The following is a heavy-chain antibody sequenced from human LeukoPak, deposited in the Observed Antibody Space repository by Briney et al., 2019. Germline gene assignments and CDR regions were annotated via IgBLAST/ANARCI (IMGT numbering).Heavy chain of an antibody. CDR2: INHSGST. CDR3: ARSDYYGSGSYGQFDP. J-gene: IGHJ5*02. CDR1: GGSLSGYY. Sequence: PSETLSLTCAVCGGSLSGYYRSWIRQPPGKGLEWIGEINHSGSTNYNPSLKSRVTISVDTSKNQFSLKLSSVTAADTAVYYCARSDYYGSGSYGQFDPWGQGTLVTVSS. D-gene: IGHD3-10*01. V-gene: IGHV4-34*01.